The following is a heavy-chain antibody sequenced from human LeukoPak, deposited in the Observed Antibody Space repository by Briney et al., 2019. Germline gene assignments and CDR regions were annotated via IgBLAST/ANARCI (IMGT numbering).Heavy chain of an antibody. J-gene: IGHJ4*02. CDR2: INQDGSDK. CDR1: GLTFSIHW. V-gene: IGHV3-7*01. CDR3: VGEDY. Sequence: AGGSLRLSCAASGLTFSIHWMNWVRQAPGKGLECVANINQDGSDKYYVDSVKGRFTISRDNTKNSLYLQMNSLRAEDTAVYYCVGEDYWGQGTLVTVSS.